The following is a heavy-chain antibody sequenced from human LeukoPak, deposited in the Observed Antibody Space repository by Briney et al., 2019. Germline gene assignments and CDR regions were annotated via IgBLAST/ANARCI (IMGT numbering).Heavy chain of an antibody. CDR3: AKGWYNFDY. Sequence: GGSLRLSCAASGFTFSSYGMSWVRQAPGKGLEWVAVISYDGSNKYYADSVKGRFTISRDNSKNTLYLQMNSLRAEDTAVYFCAKGWYNFDYWGQGTLVTVSS. D-gene: IGHD1-1*01. J-gene: IGHJ4*02. CDR2: ISYDGSNK. CDR1: GFTFSSYG. V-gene: IGHV3-30*18.